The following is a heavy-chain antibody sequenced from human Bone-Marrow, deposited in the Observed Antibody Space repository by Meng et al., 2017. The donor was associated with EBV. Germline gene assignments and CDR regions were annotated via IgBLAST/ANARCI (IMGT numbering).Heavy chain of an antibody. CDR3: SRDLAGSDDV. Sequence: EGQRVECGGALVQPGGFLRLSCVASGFSFSRYWMHWVRQAPGKGLVWVSRTNEDGRITNYADSVKGRFTISRDNTKNRLYLQMDSLRAEDTALYFCSRDLAGSDDVWGQGTLVTVSS. J-gene: IGHJ4*02. CDR2: TNEDGRIT. CDR1: GFSFSRYW. V-gene: IGHV3-74*01. D-gene: IGHD5-24*01.